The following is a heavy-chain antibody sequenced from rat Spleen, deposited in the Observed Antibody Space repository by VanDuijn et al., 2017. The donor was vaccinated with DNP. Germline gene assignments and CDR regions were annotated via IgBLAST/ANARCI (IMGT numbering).Heavy chain of an antibody. CDR3: TREQHYHFDY. V-gene: IGHV5-20*01. J-gene: IGHJ2*01. D-gene: IGHD1-4*01. CDR2: ILYDNSRT. CDR1: GFTFSNSD. Sequence: EVHLVESGGGLVQPGRSLKLSCAASGFTFSNSDMAWVRQAPTKGLEWVATILYDNSRTYYRDSVKGRFTISRDNAYSALYLQMNSLKSEDTATYFCTREQHYHFDYWGQGVVVTVSS.